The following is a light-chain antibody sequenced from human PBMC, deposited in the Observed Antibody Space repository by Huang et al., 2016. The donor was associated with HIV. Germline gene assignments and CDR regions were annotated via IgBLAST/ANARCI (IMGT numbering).Light chain of an antibody. CDR2: EAS. J-gene: IGKJ1*01. CDR3: QHDNSFPWT. V-gene: IGKV1-5*03. CDR1: QGVGTW. Sequence: DIQMTQSSVTLSASVGDRVTITCRASQGVGTWLAWYQQKPGKAPNLLFYEASTLESGVPTRIRGGGSRTEVTLTINSLQPDDFATYYCQHDNSFPWTFGQGTKVEV.